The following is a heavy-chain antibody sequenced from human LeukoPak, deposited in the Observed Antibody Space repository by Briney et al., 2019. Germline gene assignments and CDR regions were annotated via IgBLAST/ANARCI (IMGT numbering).Heavy chain of an antibody. V-gene: IGHV3-23*01. CDR3: EKASDPYDYVWGSYRYTWDY. J-gene: IGHJ4*02. Sequence: SGGSLRLSCAASGFTFSSYAMSWVRQAPGKGLEWVSAISGSGGSTYYADSVKGRFTISRDNSKNTLYLQMNSLRAEDTAVYYCEKASDPYDYVWGSYRYTWDYWGQGTLVTVSS. CDR2: ISGSGGST. CDR1: GFTFSSYA. D-gene: IGHD3-16*02.